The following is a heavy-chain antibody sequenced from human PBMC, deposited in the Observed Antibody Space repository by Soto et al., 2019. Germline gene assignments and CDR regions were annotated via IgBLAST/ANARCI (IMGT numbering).Heavy chain of an antibody. CDR3: ARPSAPIVPGGGPGYHGMYV. CDR1: GYSFTSYW. D-gene: IGHD3-16*01. J-gene: IGHJ6*02. CDR2: IDPSDSYT. V-gene: IGHV5-10-1*01. Sequence: PGESLKISWNGSGYSFTSYWISWVRQMPGKGLEWMGRIDPSDSYTNYSPSFQGHVTISADKSISTAYLQWSSLKASDTALYYCARPSAPIVPGGGPGYHGMYVCAQGATVPVSS.